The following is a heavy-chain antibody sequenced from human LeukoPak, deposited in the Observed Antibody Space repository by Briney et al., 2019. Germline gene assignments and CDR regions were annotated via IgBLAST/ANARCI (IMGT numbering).Heavy chain of an antibody. V-gene: IGHV3-30*02. J-gene: IGHJ1*01. CDR1: GSTFSSYG. Sequence: PGGSLRLSCAASGSTFSSYGMHGVRQAPGKGLEWVAFIRYDGSNKYYADSVKGRFTISRDNSKNTLYLQMNSLRAEDTAVYYCTKDRSGSYYAYFQHWGQGTLVTVSS. D-gene: IGHD1-26*01. CDR3: TKDRSGSYYAYFQH. CDR2: IRYDGSNK.